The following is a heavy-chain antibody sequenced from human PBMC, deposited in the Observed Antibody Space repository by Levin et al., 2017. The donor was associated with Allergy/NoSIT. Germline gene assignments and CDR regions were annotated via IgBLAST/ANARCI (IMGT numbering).Heavy chain of an antibody. D-gene: IGHD1-26*01. CDR1: GASISSSY. V-gene: IGHV4-4*07. CDR3: ARVNVLGAATAFDY. Sequence: SQTPSLTCSVSGASISSSYWSWIRQPAGKGLEWIGRFYTGSTNYNPSLKSRVTMSVDTSKNQFSLKLSSVTAADTAVYFCARVNVLGAATAFDYWGQGTLVTVSS. J-gene: IGHJ4*02. CDR2: FYTGST.